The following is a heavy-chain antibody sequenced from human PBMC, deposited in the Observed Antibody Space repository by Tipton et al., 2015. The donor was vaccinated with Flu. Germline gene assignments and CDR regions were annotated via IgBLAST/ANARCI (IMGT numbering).Heavy chain of an antibody. CDR1: GGSIRSYF. CDR3: ARLSFYDVDLKNYYFDS. J-gene: IGHJ4*02. V-gene: IGHV4-39*02. Sequence: LRLSCAVSGGSIRSYFGGWIRQPPGKGLELIGTIDYVGDTHYNPSLKSRVTISVDTSKNHFSLKLSSVTAADTAVYYCARLSFYDVDLKNYYFDSWGQGTLVTVSS. D-gene: IGHD3-10*02. CDR2: IDYVGDT.